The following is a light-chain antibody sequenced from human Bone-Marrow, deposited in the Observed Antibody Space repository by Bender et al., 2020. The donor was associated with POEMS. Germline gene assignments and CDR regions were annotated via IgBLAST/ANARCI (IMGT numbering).Light chain of an antibody. Sequence: SYELTQPPPMSVSPGQAASITCSGDKLGDKYACWYQQKPGQSPILVIYQDTKRPSGIPERFSGSNSGNTATLTISGTQAVDEADYYCQAWDTNTATFGGGTRLTVL. V-gene: IGLV3-1*01. CDR2: QDT. CDR3: QAWDTNTAT. J-gene: IGLJ2*01. CDR1: KLGDKY.